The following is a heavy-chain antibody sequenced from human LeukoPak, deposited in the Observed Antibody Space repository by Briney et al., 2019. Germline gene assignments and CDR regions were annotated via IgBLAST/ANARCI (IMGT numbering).Heavy chain of an antibody. D-gene: IGHD4-17*01. J-gene: IGHJ4*02. CDR3: AGGGDYAKNLDY. Sequence: SETLSLTCTVSGYSISSGYYWGWIRQPPGKGLEWIGSVYHSGSTYYNPSLKSRVTISVDTSKNQFSLKLSSVTAADTAVYYCAGGGDYAKNLDYWGQGTLVTVSS. CDR1: GYSISSGYY. V-gene: IGHV4-38-2*02. CDR2: VYHSGST.